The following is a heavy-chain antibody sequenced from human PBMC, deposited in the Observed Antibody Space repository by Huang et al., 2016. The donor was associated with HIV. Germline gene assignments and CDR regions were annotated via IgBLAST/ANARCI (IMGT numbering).Heavy chain of an antibody. J-gene: IGHJ3*01. Sequence: QVRLVESGGGVVQPGASLTLSCSASGFPFSAYGMDWVRQAPGKGLEWVSFRRYDGNKDYIIGSVKGRFTISRDKSNNTLYLRMNRLIPEDTAVYYCVKERGSSRARSSFDFWGQGTSVIVSS. CDR1: GFPFSAYG. CDR3: VKERGSSRARSSFDF. CDR2: RRYDGNKD. V-gene: IGHV3-30*02. D-gene: IGHD6-13*01.